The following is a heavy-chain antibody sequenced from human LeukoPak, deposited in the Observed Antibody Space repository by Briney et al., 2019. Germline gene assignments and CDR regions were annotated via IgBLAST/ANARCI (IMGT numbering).Heavy chain of an antibody. V-gene: IGHV4-30-4*08. D-gene: IGHD3-3*01. CDR2: IYYSGST. CDR1: GGSISSGDYC. CDR3: ARTPTHDFWSRPGGFDP. Sequence: SQTLSLTCTVSGGSISSGDYCWSWIRQPPGKGLEWIGYIYYSGSTYYNPSLKSRVTISVDTSKNQFSLKLSSVTAADTAVYYCARTPTHDFWSRPGGFDPWGQGTLVTVSS. J-gene: IGHJ5*02.